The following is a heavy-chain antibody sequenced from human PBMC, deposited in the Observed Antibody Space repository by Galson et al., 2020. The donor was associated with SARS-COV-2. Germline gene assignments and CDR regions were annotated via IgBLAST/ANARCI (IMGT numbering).Heavy chain of an antibody. CDR2: ISYDGSNK. CDR3: ARTSSGGYVGCFDP. D-gene: IGHD1-26*01. J-gene: IGHJ2*01. V-gene: IGHV3-30-3*01. Sequence: GESLKISCAASGFTFSSYAMHWVRQAPGKGLEWVAVISYDGSNKYYADSVKGRFTISRDNSKNTLYLQMNSLRAEDTAVYYCARTSSGGYVGCFDPWGRGTLVTVSS. CDR1: GFTFSSYA.